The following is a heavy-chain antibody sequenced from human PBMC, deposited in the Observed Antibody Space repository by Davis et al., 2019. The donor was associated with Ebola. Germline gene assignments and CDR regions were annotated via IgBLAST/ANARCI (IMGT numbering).Heavy chain of an antibody. V-gene: IGHV4-31*03. CDR2: IYYSGST. Sequence: SETLSLTCTVSGGSISSGGYYWSWIRQHPGKGLEWIGYIYYSGSTYYNSSLKSRVTISVDTSKNQFSLKLSSVTAADTAVYYCALLLHGNRGMDVWGQGTTVTVSS. CDR3: ALLLHGNRGMDV. D-gene: IGHD2/OR15-2a*01. J-gene: IGHJ6*02. CDR1: GGSISSGGYY.